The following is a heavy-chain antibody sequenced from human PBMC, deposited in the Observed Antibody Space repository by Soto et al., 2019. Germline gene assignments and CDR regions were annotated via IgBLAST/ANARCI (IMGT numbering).Heavy chain of an antibody. J-gene: IGHJ4*02. D-gene: IGHD3-22*01. Sequence: EVQLVESGGGLVKPGGSLRLSCAASGFTFSSYSMNWVRQAPGKGLEWVSSITGSSSYIYYADSVKGRFTISRDNAKNSLYLQMNRLRAEDTAVYSCARDVYYYDSSAYWAYWGQGTLVTVSS. V-gene: IGHV3-21*02. CDR1: GFTFSSYS. CDR3: ARDVYYYDSSAYWAY. CDR2: ITGSSSYI.